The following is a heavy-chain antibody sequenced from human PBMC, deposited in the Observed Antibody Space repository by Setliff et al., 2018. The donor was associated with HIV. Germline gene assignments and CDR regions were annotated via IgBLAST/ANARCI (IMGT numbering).Heavy chain of an antibody. Sequence: SETLSLTCTVSGGSISTHYWSWIRQPPGKGLEWIGTVYYDASTIYTPSLNSRVIISVDTSKSQFSLNLSSVTAADTAVYYCASWHGGQEAFEIWGQGTKVTVSS. CDR2: VYYDAST. CDR3: ASWHGGQEAFEI. CDR1: GGSISTHY. V-gene: IGHV4-59*11. J-gene: IGHJ3*02. D-gene: IGHD3-16*01.